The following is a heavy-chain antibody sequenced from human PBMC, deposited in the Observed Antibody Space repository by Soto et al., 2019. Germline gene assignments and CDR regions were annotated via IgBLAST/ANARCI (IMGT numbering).Heavy chain of an antibody. CDR3: ARDTYLYYGSGNYLYYFDS. CDR2: IGTAGDT. J-gene: IGHJ4*02. Sequence: PGGSLRLSCAASGFTFSSYDMHWVRQATGKGLEWVSAIGTAGDTYYPGSVKGRFTISRENAKNSLYLQMNSLRAGDTAVYYCARDTYLYYGSGNYLYYFDSWGQGTLVTVSS. V-gene: IGHV3-13*01. CDR1: GFTFSSYD. D-gene: IGHD3-10*01.